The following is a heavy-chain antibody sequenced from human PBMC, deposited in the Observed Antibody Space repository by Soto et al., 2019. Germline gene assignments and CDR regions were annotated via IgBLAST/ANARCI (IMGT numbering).Heavy chain of an antibody. V-gene: IGHV4-31*03. CDR1: GGSISSGGYY. CDR3: ARVGGINWFDP. J-gene: IGHJ5*02. Sequence: QVQLQESGPGLVKPSQTLSLTCTVSGGSISSGGYYWSCIRPHPGKGLEWIGYINYSGSTHYNPSLNSRVTISVDTSKNQFSLKLSSVTAADTAVYYCARVGGINWFDPWGQGTLVTVSS. D-gene: IGHD1-20*01. CDR2: INYSGST.